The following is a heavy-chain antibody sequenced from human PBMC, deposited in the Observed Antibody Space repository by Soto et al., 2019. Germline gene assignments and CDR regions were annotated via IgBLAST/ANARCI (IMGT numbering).Heavy chain of an antibody. CDR3: ATAYSSQARGYYYGIDV. Sequence: SVKVSCKASGGTFSSYAISWVRQAPGQGLEWMGGIIPIFGTANYAQKFQGRVTITADESTSTAYMGLSCLKSEDTAVYYCATAYSSQARGYYYGIDVSGEVLAVTVSS. CDR1: GGTFSSYA. CDR2: IIPIFGTA. D-gene: IGHD6-13*01. V-gene: IGHV1-69*13. J-gene: IGHJ6*04.